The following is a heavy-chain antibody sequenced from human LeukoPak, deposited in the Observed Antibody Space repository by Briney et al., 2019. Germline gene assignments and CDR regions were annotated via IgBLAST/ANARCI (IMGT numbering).Heavy chain of an antibody. J-gene: IGHJ4*02. CDR3: ARRYGVIAAPFDY. D-gene: IGHD6-13*01. CDR2: IYYSGST. CDR1: GGSISSSSHY. Sequence: PSETLSLTCTVSGGSISSSSHYWGWIRQPPGKGLEWIGSIYYSGSTYYNPSLKSRVTISVDTSKNQFSLKLSSVTAADTAVYYCARRYGVIAAPFDYWGQGTLVTVSS. V-gene: IGHV4-39*01.